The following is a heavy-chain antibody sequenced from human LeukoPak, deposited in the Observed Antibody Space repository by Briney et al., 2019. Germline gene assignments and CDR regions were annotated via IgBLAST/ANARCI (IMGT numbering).Heavy chain of an antibody. V-gene: IGHV3-21*01. J-gene: IGHJ6*02. CDR3: ARVAGSGSRKYYYGMDV. Sequence: GGSLRLSCAASGFTFSSYSMNWVRQAPGKGLEWVSSISSSSSYIYYADSVKGQFTISRDNAKNSLYLQMNSLRAEDTAVYYCARVAGSGSRKYYYGMDVWGQGTTVTVSS. CDR1: GFTFSSYS. CDR2: ISSSSSYI. D-gene: IGHD3-10*01.